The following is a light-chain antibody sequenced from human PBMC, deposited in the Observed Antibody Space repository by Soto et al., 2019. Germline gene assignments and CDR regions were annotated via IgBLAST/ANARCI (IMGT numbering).Light chain of an antibody. V-gene: IGKV1-5*03. CDR3: QPYNTDSRI. CDR2: KAS. Sequence: DIQLTQSPSTLSASVGDRVTITCRASQTISSWLAWYQQKPGKAPKLLIYKASTLKSGVPSRFSGSGSGTEFTLSINSLQPDDFATYYCQPYNTDSRIFGPGTKVDIK. J-gene: IGKJ3*01. CDR1: QTISSW.